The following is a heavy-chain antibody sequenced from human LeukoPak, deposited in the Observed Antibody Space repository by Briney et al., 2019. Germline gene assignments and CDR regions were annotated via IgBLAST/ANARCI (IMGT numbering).Heavy chain of an antibody. D-gene: IGHD3-10*01. V-gene: IGHV3-23*01. Sequence: GGSLRLSCAASGFNFGIYAMSWVRQAPGKGLEWVSTISGSGDKTYYADSVKGRFTISRDNSKNTLYLQMNSLRAEDTAVFYCAKNSASGTYYNFLDYWGQGT. CDR1: GFNFGIYA. CDR3: AKNSASGTYYNFLDY. CDR2: ISGSGDKT. J-gene: IGHJ4*02.